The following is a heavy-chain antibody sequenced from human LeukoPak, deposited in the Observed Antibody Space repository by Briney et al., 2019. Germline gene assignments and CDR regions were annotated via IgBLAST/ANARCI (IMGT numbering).Heavy chain of an antibody. V-gene: IGHV1-2*02. J-gene: IGHJ4*02. CDR2: INPNSGGT. CDR1: GYTFTGYY. D-gene: IGHD6-19*01. CDR3: ARXSXSGWYYPHFDY. Sequence: AXVKVSCKASGYTFTGYYMHWVRQAPGQGLEWMGWINPNSGGTNYAQKFQGRVTMTRDTSISTAYMEMSRLRYNDTAVYYCARXSXSGWYYPHFDYWGQGTLATVSS.